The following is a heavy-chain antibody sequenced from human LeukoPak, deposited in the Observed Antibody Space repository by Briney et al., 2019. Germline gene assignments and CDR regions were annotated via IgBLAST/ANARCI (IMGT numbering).Heavy chain of an antibody. V-gene: IGHV4-39*07. J-gene: IGHJ4*02. CDR2: IYYSGST. Sequence: SETLSLTCTVSGGSISSSSYYWGWIRQPPGKGLEWIGSIYYSGSTYYNPSLKSRVTISVDRSKNQFSLKLSSVTAADTAMYYCARVVAPGFGYFDYWGQGTLVTVSS. D-gene: IGHD3-10*01. CDR1: GGSISSSSYY. CDR3: ARVVAPGFGYFDY.